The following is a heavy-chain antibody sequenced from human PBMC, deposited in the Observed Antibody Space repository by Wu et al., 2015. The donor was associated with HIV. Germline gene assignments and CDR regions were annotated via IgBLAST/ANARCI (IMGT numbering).Heavy chain of an antibody. V-gene: IGHV1-2*02. Sequence: QVQLVQSGAEVKKPGASVKVSCKASGYTFTDHYIHWVRQAPGQGLEWMGWIDPKTGSAGYAPNFRGRLSLSRNNSISTVYMEVNSLRSEDTGVYYCVRVGVLLTSAQLLEYFQHWGQGTQVIVSS. D-gene: IGHD3-10*01. J-gene: IGHJ1*01. CDR2: IDPKTGSA. CDR1: GYTFTDHY. CDR3: VRVGVLLTSAQLLEYFQH.